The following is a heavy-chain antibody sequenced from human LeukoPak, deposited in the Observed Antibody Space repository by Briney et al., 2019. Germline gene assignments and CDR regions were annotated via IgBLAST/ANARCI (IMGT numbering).Heavy chain of an antibody. D-gene: IGHD2-2*02. CDR2: MNPNSGNT. CDR1: GYTFTSYD. V-gene: IGHV1-8*01. CDR3: ARGRGRTYCSSTSCYTDNWFDP. Sequence: GASVKVSCTASGYTFTSYDINWVRQATGQGLEWMGWMNPNSGNTGYAQKFQGRVTMTRNTSISTAYMELSSLRSEDTAVYYCARGRGRTYCSSTSCYTDNWFDPWGQGTLVTVSS. J-gene: IGHJ5*02.